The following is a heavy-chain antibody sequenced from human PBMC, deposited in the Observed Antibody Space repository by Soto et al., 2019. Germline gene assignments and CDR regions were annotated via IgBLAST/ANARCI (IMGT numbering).Heavy chain of an antibody. CDR2: IIPIFGTA. CDR1: GGTFSSYA. J-gene: IGHJ4*02. D-gene: IGHD4-17*01. Sequence: ASVKVSCKASGGTFSSYAISWVRQASGQGLEWMGGIIPIFGTANYAQKFQGRVTITADESTSTAYMELSSLRSEDTAVYYCARDRPAKDYGVATFDYWGQGTLVTVSS. V-gene: IGHV1-69*13. CDR3: ARDRPAKDYGVATFDY.